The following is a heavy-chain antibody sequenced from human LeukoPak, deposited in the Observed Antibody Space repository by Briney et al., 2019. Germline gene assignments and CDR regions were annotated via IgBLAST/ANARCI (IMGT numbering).Heavy chain of an antibody. D-gene: IGHD3-10*01. J-gene: IGHJ4*02. V-gene: IGHV3-23*01. CDR2: ISGGGGST. CDR1: GFTFSSDA. Sequence: PGGSLRLSCAASGFTFSSDAMTWVRQAPGKGLEWVSAISGGGGSTYYADSVKGRFTISRDDSKNTLYLQMNSLRADDTAVYYCAKDYYYGSGSYYAFDYWGQGTLVTVSS. CDR3: AKDYYYGSGSYYAFDY.